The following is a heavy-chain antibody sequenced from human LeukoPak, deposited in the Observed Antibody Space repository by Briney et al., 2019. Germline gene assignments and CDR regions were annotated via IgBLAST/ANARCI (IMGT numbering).Heavy chain of an antibody. J-gene: IGHJ5*02. CDR1: GYTFTGYC. D-gene: IGHD1-26*01. CDR2: INPNSGGT. CDR3: ARKSGSINWFDP. Sequence: ASVKVSCKASGYTFTGYCMHWVRQAPGQGLEWMGRINPNSGGTNYAQKFQGRVTMTRDTSISTAYMELSRLRSDDTAVYYCARKSGSINWFDPWGQGTLVTVSS. V-gene: IGHV1-2*06.